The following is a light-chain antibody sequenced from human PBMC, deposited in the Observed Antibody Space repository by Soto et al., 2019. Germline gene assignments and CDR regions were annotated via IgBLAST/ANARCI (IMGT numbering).Light chain of an antibody. CDR1: QSVSRN. J-gene: IGKJ1*01. CDR2: GAS. Sequence: EIVLTQSPGTLSLSPGERATLSCRASQSVSRNYLAWYQQKPDQAPRLLIYGASNRATGIPDRFSGSGSGTEFSLTINSLQSEDFAVYYCQEYNTWPWTFGQGTKVDI. V-gene: IGKV3D-15*01. CDR3: QEYNTWPWT.